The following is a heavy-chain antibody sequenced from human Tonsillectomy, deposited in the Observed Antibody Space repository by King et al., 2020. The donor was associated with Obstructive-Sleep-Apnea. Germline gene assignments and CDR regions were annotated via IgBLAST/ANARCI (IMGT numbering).Heavy chain of an antibody. D-gene: IGHD5-18*01. J-gene: IGHJ6*02. V-gene: IGHV3-30*18. CDR2: ISYDGRNK. CDR1: AFTFSNYG. Sequence: LVESGGGVVQPGLSLRLSCAASAFTFSNYGMHWVRQAPGKGLEWVALISYDGRNKYFADSVKGRFTISRDNSKNTLFLQMNSLRAEDTAVYFCAKVRGSYGLSGMDVWGQGTTVTVSS. CDR3: AKVRGSYGLSGMDV.